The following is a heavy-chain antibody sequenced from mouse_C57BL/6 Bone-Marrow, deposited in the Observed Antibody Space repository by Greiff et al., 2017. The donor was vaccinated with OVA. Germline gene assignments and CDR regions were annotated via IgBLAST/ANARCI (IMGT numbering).Heavy chain of an antibody. CDR3: ATVVPWYFDV. CDR2: INPNNGGT. J-gene: IGHJ1*03. CDR1: GYTFTDYY. D-gene: IGHD1-1*01. V-gene: IGHV1-26*01. Sequence: VHVKQSGPELVKPGASVKISCKASGYTFTDYYMNWVKQSHGKSLEWIGDINPNNGGTSYNQKFKGKATLTVDKSSSTAYMELRSLTSEDSAVYYCATVVPWYFDVWGTGTTVTVSS.